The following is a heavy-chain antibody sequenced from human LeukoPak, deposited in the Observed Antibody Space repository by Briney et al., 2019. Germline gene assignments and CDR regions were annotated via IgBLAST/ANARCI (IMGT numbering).Heavy chain of an antibody. Sequence: GGSLRLSCAASGFTFSSYVMNWVRQAPGKGLEWVAVIWYDGSNKYYADSVKGRFTISRDNSKNTLYLQMNSLRAEDTAVYYCAREVHYYFDYWGQGTLVTVSS. J-gene: IGHJ4*02. D-gene: IGHD3-10*01. CDR3: AREVHYYFDY. CDR2: IWYDGSNK. CDR1: GFTFSSYV. V-gene: IGHV3-33*08.